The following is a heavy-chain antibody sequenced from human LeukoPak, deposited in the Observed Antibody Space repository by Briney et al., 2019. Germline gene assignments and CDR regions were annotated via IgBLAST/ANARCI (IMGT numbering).Heavy chain of an antibody. CDR1: GYTFTSYG. J-gene: IGHJ4*02. V-gene: IGHV1-18*01. Sequence: ASVKVSCEASGYTFTSYGISWVRQAPGQGLEWMGWISAYNGNTNYAQMLQGRVTMTTDTSTSTAYMELRSLRSDDTAVYYCARQYSNYQLDYWGQGTLVTVSS. CDR2: ISAYNGNT. CDR3: ARQYSNYQLDY. D-gene: IGHD4-11*01.